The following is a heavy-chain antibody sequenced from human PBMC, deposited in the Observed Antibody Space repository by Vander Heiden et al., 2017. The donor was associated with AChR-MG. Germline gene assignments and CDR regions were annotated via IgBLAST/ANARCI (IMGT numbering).Heavy chain of an antibody. CDR3: ARTTWSYPQRIDY. D-gene: IGHD1-26*01. J-gene: IGHJ4*02. CDR2: INHSGGT. CDR1: GGSFRGYS. Sequence: QAPLPHWGSGLLTPSEALSLTCAVYGGSFRGYSWSWVRQPTGKGLEWIGQINHSGGTNYNPSLKSRVTISIDKSRNQFSLKVSSVTAADTAMYYCARTTWSYPQRIDYWGQGTLVTVSS. V-gene: IGHV4-34*01.